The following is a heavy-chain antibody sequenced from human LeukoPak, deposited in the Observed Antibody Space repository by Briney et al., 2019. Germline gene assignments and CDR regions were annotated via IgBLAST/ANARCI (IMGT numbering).Heavy chain of an antibody. V-gene: IGHV3-30*18. Sequence: GGSLRLSCAASGFTFSSYGMHWVRQAPGKGLEWVAVISYDGSNKYYADSVKGRFTISRDNSKNTLYLQMNSLRAEDTAVYYCAKDITMVRGVIITWTSDAFDIWGQGTMVTVTS. CDR2: ISYDGSNK. D-gene: IGHD3-10*01. CDR1: GFTFSSYG. J-gene: IGHJ3*02. CDR3: AKDITMVRGVIITWTSDAFDI.